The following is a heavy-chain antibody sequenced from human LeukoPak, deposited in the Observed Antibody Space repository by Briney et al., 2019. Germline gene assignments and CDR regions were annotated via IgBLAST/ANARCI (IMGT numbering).Heavy chain of an antibody. D-gene: IGHD6-19*01. CDR1: GFTFSSYW. J-gene: IGHJ2*01. CDR3: ARDPGGLAVAGPSYWYFDL. Sequence: WGSLRLSCAASGFTFSSYWMSWVRQAPGKGLEWVANIKQDGSEKYYVDSVKGRFTISRDNAKNSLYLQMNSLRAEDTAVYYCARDPGGLAVAGPSYWYFDLWGRGTLVTVSS. V-gene: IGHV3-7*01. CDR2: IKQDGSEK.